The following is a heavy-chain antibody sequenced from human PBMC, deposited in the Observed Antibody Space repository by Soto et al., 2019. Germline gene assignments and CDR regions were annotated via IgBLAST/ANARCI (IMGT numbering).Heavy chain of an antibody. Sequence: PGGSLRLSCAASGFTFSGSAMHWVRQASGKGLEWVGRIRSKANSYATAYAASVKGRFTISRDDSKNTAHLQMNSLKTEDTAVYYCTRNVDTAMVPIDYGMDVWGQGTTVTVSS. CDR3: TRNVDTAMVPIDYGMDV. J-gene: IGHJ6*02. CDR2: IRSKANSYAT. D-gene: IGHD5-18*01. V-gene: IGHV3-73*01. CDR1: GFTFSGSA.